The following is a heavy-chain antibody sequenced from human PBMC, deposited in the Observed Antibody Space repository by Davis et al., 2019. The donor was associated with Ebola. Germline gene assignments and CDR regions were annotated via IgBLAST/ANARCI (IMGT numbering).Heavy chain of an antibody. D-gene: IGHD6-13*01. CDR2: INHSGST. V-gene: IGHV4-34*01. CDR1: GGSFSGYY. Sequence: PSETLSLTCAVYGGSFSGYYWSWIRQPPGKGLEWIGEINHSGSTNYNPSLKSRVTISVDTSKNQFSLKLSSVTAADTAVYYCARRTRYSSSWYLSGSYYFDYWGQGTLVTVSS. J-gene: IGHJ4*02. CDR3: ARRTRYSSSWYLSGSYYFDY.